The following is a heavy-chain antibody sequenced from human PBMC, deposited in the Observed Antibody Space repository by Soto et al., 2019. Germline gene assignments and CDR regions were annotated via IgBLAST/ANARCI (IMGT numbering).Heavy chain of an antibody. CDR2: IIPILGIA. D-gene: IGHD5-12*01. J-gene: IGHJ6*03. Sequence: ASVKVSCKASGGTFSSYTISWVRQAPGQGLEWMGRIIPILGIANYAQKFQGRVTITADKSTSTAYMELSSLRSEDTAVYYCARGPLTGYSGYDYAGYYMDVWGKGTTVTVSS. V-gene: IGHV1-69*02. CDR1: GGTFSSYT. CDR3: ARGPLTGYSGYDYAGYYMDV.